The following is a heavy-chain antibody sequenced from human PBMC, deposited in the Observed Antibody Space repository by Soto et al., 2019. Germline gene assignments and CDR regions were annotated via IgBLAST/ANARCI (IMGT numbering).Heavy chain of an antibody. CDR3: ARSRVWFGELNYGREV. Sequence: WGSLRLSCAASGFTFSSYGMHWVRQDPGKGLEWVAVIWYDVSNKYYADSVKGRFTISRDNSKNTLYLQMNSLRAEDTAVYYCARSRVWFGELNYGREVWGNGNTVTVSA. D-gene: IGHD3-10*01. J-gene: IGHJ6*04. CDR1: GFTFSSYG. CDR2: IWYDVSNK. V-gene: IGHV3-33*01.